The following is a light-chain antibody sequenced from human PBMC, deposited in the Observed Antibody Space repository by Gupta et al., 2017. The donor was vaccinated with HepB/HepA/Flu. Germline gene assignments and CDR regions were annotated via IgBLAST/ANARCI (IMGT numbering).Light chain of an antibody. V-gene: IGKV1-5*03. CDR3: QKYNSYLYT. Sequence: DIQMTQSPSTLSASIGDRVTITCRASQNIGSRLAWYQHKPGTAPKLLICTASRLEVGVPSRFSASGSGTEFTLTINSLQPDDFATYYCQKYNSYLYTFGPGTKLEIK. CDR2: TAS. CDR1: QNIGSR. J-gene: IGKJ2*01.